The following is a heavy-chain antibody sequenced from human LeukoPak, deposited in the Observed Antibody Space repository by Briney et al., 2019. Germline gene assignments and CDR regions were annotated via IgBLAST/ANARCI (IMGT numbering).Heavy chain of an antibody. D-gene: IGHD2-2*01. Sequence: ASVKVSCKASGYTFTGYYMHWVRQAPGQGLEWMGWINPNSGGTNYAQKFQGRVTMTRDTSISTAYMELSRLRSDDTAVYYCAREGVGYCSSTSCFNDYWGHGTLVTVSS. V-gene: IGHV1-2*02. CDR1: GYTFTGYY. CDR3: AREGVGYCSSTSCFNDY. CDR2: INPNSGGT. J-gene: IGHJ4*01.